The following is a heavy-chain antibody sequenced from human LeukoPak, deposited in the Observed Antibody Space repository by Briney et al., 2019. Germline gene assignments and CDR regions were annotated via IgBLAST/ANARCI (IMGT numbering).Heavy chain of an antibody. J-gene: IGHJ6*02. D-gene: IGHD1-26*01. CDR3: IRGAASGSYYGFDV. CDR1: GFTFSGST. V-gene: IGHV3-73*01. CDR2: IRSKANNYAT. Sequence: GGSLRLSCAASGFTFSGSTMHWVRQASGKGLEWVGRIRSKANNYATAYATSVKGRFTLSRDDSKNTAYLQMNSLKTEDTAVYYCIRGAASGSYYGFDVWAQGATVTVSS.